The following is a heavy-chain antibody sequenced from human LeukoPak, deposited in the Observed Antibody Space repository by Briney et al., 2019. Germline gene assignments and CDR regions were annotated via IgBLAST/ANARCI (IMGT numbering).Heavy chain of an antibody. J-gene: IGHJ4*02. D-gene: IGHD1-26*01. CDR1: GYSFTSYW. Sequence: GESLEISCKGFGYSFTSYWIGWVRQMPGKGLEWMGIIYPSDSDTRYSPSFEGQVTISADTSISTAYLQWSSLKASDTAMYYCARQGYSGSKKFDYWGQGTLVTVSS. V-gene: IGHV5-51*01. CDR2: IYPSDSDT. CDR3: ARQGYSGSKKFDY.